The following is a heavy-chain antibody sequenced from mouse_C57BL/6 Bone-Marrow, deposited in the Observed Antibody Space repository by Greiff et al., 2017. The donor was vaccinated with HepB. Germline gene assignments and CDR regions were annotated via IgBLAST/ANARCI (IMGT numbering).Heavy chain of an antibody. V-gene: IGHV1-52*01. CDR2: IDPSDSET. Sequence: QVQLQQPGAELVRPGSSVKLSCKASGYTFTSYWLHWVKQRPIQGLEWIGNIDPSDSETHYNQKFKDKATLTVDKSSSTAYMQRSSLTSGDSAVYYCACYYGSGCFDVWGTGATVTVSS. D-gene: IGHD1-1*01. CDR3: ACYYGSGCFDV. CDR1: GYTFTSYW. J-gene: IGHJ1*03.